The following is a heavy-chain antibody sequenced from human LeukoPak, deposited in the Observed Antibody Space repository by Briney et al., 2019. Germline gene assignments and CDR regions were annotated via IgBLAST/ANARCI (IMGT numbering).Heavy chain of an antibody. V-gene: IGHV3-30*19. CDR2: ISYDGSNK. J-gene: IGHJ4*02. Sequence: GGSLRLSCAASGFTFSSHGMHWVRQAPGKGLEWVAVISYDGSNKYYADSVKGRFTISRDNSKNTLYLQMNSLRAEDTAVYYCARDQNLWFGESPRIGYFDYWGQGTLVTVSS. D-gene: IGHD3-10*01. CDR1: GFTFSSHG. CDR3: ARDQNLWFGESPRIGYFDY.